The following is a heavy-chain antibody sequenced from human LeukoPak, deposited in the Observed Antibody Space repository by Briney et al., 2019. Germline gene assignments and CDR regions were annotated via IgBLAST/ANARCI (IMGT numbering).Heavy chain of an antibody. D-gene: IGHD6-19*01. V-gene: IGHV1-18*01. J-gene: IGHJ3*02. CDR3: ASSIAVAGHDAFDI. CDR1: GYTFTSYG. CDR2: ISAYNGNT. Sequence: ASVKVSCKASGYTFTSYGISWVRQAPGQGLEWMGWISAYNGNTNYAQKLQGRVTMTTDTSTSTAYMELRSLRSDDTAVYCCASSIAVAGHDAFDIWGQGTMVTVSS.